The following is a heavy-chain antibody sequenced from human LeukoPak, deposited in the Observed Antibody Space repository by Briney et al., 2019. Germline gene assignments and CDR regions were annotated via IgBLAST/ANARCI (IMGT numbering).Heavy chain of an antibody. CDR2: IYTSGST. CDR1: GGSISSGSYY. CDR3: ATLVSTRYYFDY. Sequence: SQTLSLTCTVSGGSISSGSYYWSWVRQPAGKGLEWIGRIYTSGSTNNNPSLKSRVTISVYTSKNQFSLRSTSVTAADTAVYFCATLVSTRYYFDYWGKGTLVTVSS. J-gene: IGHJ4*02. V-gene: IGHV4-61*02. D-gene: IGHD5/OR15-5a*01.